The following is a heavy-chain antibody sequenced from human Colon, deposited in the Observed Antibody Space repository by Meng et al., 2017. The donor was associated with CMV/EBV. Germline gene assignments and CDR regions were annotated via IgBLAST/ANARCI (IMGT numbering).Heavy chain of an antibody. CDR2: IYGSGRSV. V-gene: IGHV3-23*03. CDR1: GFTFSNYA. D-gene: IGHD2/OR15-2a*01. CDR3: AKDSREYESSFDF. J-gene: IGHJ4*02. Sequence: GSLRLSCAASGFTFSNYAMAWIRQAPGKGLELVSVIYGSGRSVHYADSVRGRFTISRDNSKNTMFLQMNSLRVEDTAVYYCAKDSREYESSFDFWGQGTLVTVSS.